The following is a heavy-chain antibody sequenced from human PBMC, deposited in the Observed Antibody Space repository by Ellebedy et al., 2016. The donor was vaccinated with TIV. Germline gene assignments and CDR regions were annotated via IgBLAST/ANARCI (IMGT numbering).Heavy chain of an antibody. CDR2: MNPNSGNT. CDR3: ARAAAREFTFDY. J-gene: IGHJ4*02. CDR1: GYTFTSYD. Sequence: MPGGSLRLSCKGSGYTFTSYDINWVRQATGQGLEWMGWMNPNSGNTGYAQKFQGRVTITRNTSISTAYMELSSLRSEDTAVYYCARAAAREFTFDYWGQGALVTVSS. D-gene: IGHD3-10*01. V-gene: IGHV1-8*03.